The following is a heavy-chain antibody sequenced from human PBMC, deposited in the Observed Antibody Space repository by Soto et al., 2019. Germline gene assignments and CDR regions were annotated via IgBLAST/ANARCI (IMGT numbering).Heavy chain of an antibody. D-gene: IGHD6-6*01. CDR2: IYYSGST. V-gene: IGHV4-59*01. Sequence: SETLSLTCTVSGGSISSYYWSWIRQPPGKGLEWIGYIYYSGSTNYNPSLKSPVTLSVDTSKNQFSLKLSSVTAADTAVYYCARGRGQNLIAARPYDYWGQGTLVTVSS. CDR3: ARGRGQNLIAARPYDY. J-gene: IGHJ4*02. CDR1: GGSISSYY.